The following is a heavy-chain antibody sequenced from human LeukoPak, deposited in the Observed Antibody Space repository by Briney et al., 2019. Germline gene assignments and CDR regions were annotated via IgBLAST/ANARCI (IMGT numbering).Heavy chain of an antibody. CDR1: GFTVSSNY. D-gene: IGHD2-15*01. V-gene: IGHV3-53*01. J-gene: IGHJ5*02. CDR3: ARAGCSGGSCYHNWFDP. Sequence: GGSLSLSCAASGFTVSSNYMSWVRQAPGKGLEWVSVIYSGGSTYYADSVKGRFTISRDNSKNTLYLQMNSLRAEDTAVYYCARAGCSGGSCYHNWFDPWGQGTLVTVSS. CDR2: IYSGGST.